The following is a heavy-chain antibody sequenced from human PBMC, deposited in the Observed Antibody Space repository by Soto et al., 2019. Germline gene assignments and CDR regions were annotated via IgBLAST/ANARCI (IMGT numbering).Heavy chain of an antibody. V-gene: IGHV1-3*01. CDR3: ARGLAADGA. J-gene: IGHJ4*02. D-gene: IGHD6-13*01. Sequence: QVQLVQSGAEVKKPGASVKVSCTASGYTFTHYAIHWVRHAPGQRLEWMGFINAGSGNTKYSQTFQGSLTFTKDTSASTAYTDLSSLRSEDTAIYYCARGLAADGAWGQGTLVTVSS. CDR2: INAGSGNT. CDR1: GYTFTHYA.